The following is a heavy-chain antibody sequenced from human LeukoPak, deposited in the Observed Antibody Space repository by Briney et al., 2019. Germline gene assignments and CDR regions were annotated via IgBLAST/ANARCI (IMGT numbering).Heavy chain of an antibody. CDR2: IVVGSSNT. CDR1: GFTFTSSA. CDR3: AADPSYGDSGEGWFDP. D-gene: IGHD4-17*01. Sequence: ASVKVSCKASGFTFTSSAMQWVRQARGQRLEWIGWIVVGSSNTNYAQKFQERVTITRDMSTSTAYMELSSLRSEDTAVYYCAADPSYGDSGEGWFDPWGQGTLVTVSS. J-gene: IGHJ5*02. V-gene: IGHV1-58*02.